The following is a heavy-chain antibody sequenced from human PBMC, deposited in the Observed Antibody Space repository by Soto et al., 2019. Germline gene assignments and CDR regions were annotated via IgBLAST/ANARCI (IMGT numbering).Heavy chain of an antibody. D-gene: IGHD6-13*01. Sequence: PLEILSLTCAVYGGSFSDYCWSWIRQPPGKGLEWIGEINHSGSTNYNPSLKSRVTISVDTSKNQFSLSLSSVTAADTAVYYCARGRGYSSTLPPGDHWGQGILVTVSS. CDR1: GGSFSDYC. CDR2: INHSGST. CDR3: ARGRGYSSTLPPGDH. J-gene: IGHJ4*02. V-gene: IGHV4-34*01.